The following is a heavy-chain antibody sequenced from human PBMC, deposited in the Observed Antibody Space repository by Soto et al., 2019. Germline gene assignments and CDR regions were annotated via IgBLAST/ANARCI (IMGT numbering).Heavy chain of an antibody. Sequence: SETLSLTCSVSGGSISSRYWTWIRHPPGKGLEWIGYIYYSGSINYNPSLKSRVTISVDTSKNQFSLKLRSVTAADTAVYYCTGGVTGTDYYYYGMDVWGQGTTVTVSS. CDR1: GGSISSRY. V-gene: IGHV4-59*11. D-gene: IGHD6-19*01. J-gene: IGHJ6*02. CDR3: TGGVTGTDYYYYGMDV. CDR2: IYYSGSI.